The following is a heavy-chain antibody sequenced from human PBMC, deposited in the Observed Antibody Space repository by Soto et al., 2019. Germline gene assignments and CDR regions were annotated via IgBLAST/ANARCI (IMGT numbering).Heavy chain of an antibody. V-gene: IGHV3-30*18. CDR3: AKSKALGGLLWFGEPSY. J-gene: IGHJ4*02. CDR1: GFTFSSYG. D-gene: IGHD3-10*01. CDR2: ISYDGSNK. Sequence: QVQLVESGGGVVQPGRSLRLSCAASGFTFSSYGMHWVRQAPGKGLEWVAVISYDGSNKYYADSVKGRFTISRDNSKNTLYLQMNGLGAEDTAVYYCAKSKALGGLLWFGEPSYWGQGTLVTVSS.